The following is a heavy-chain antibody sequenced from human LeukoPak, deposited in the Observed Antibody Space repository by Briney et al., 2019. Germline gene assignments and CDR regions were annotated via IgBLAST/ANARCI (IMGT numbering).Heavy chain of an antibody. CDR1: GGSISSGGYY. CDR2: IYHSGST. CDR3: AREIVATTQYYYYMDV. J-gene: IGHJ6*03. D-gene: IGHD5-12*01. Sequence: SETLSLTCTVSGGSISSGGYYWSWIRQPPGKGLVWIGYIYHSGSTYYNPSLKSRVTISVDRSKNQFSLKLSSVTAADTAVYYCAREIVATTQYYYYMDVWGKGTTVTVSS. V-gene: IGHV4-30-2*01.